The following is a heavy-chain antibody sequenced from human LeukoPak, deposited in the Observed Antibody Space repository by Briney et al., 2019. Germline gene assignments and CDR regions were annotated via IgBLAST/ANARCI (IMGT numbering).Heavy chain of an antibody. CDR2: INSDGSST. V-gene: IGHV3-74*01. CDR3: ARDQGPAAAGKGDY. CDR1: GFTLSSYW. J-gene: IGHJ4*02. D-gene: IGHD6-13*01. Sequence: PGGSLRLSCAASGFTLSSYWMHWVRQVPGKGLVWVSRINSDGSSTSYADSVKGRFTISRDNSKNTLYLQMNSLRAEDTAVYYCARDQGPAAAGKGDYWGQGTLVTVSS.